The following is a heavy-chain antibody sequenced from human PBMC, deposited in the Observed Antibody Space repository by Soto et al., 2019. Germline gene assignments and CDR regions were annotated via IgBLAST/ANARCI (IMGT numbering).Heavy chain of an antibody. CDR3: ARESDSSSWYRDAFDI. D-gene: IGHD6-13*01. CDR2: IWYDGSEK. CDR1: GFTFSSYC. J-gene: IGHJ3*02. Sequence: GGSLRLSCAASGFTFSSYCMHWVRQAPGKGLEWVAVIWYDGSEKYYADSVKGRFTISRDNSKNTLYLQMNSLRVEDTAVFYCARESDSSSWYRDAFDICGQGTMVTVSS. V-gene: IGHV3-33*01.